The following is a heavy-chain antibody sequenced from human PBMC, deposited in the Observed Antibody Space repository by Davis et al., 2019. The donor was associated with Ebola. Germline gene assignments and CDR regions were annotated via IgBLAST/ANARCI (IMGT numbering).Heavy chain of an antibody. J-gene: IGHJ5*02. V-gene: IGHV1-46*01. Sequence: ASVKVSCKASGYTFPTYLIHWVRQAPGQGLEYMGIISAGGDFTSYAQKFQGRVTMTRNTSISTAYMELSSLRSEDTAVYYCASTVAGRGGWFDPWGQGTLVTVSS. D-gene: IGHD6-19*01. CDR3: ASTVAGRGGWFDP. CDR2: ISAGGDFT. CDR1: GYTFPTYL.